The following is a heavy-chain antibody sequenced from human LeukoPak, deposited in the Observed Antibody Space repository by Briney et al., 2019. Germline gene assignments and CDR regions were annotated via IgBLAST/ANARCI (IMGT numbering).Heavy chain of an antibody. V-gene: IGHV4-59*08. CDR2: IYYRGST. Sequence: SETLSLTCTVSGGSISSYFWSWIRQPPGKGLEWIGHIYYRGSTNYNPSLKSRVTISVDTSKNQFSLKLSSVTAADTAVYYCARHKSSGTYPLDYWGQGTLVTVSA. CDR3: ARHKSSGTYPLDY. J-gene: IGHJ4*02. D-gene: IGHD1-26*01. CDR1: GGSISSYF.